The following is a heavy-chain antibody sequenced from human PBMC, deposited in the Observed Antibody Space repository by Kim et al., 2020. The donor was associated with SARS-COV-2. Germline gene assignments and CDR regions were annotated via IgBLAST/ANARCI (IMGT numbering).Heavy chain of an antibody. D-gene: IGHD6-13*01. CDR3: ARRKGGIAETGSVFDY. Sequence: PYLKSRVTISLDKSKNQLSLTLSSVTAADTAMYYCARRKGGIAETGSVFDYWGQGTLVTVSS. J-gene: IGHJ4*02. V-gene: IGHV4-4*02.